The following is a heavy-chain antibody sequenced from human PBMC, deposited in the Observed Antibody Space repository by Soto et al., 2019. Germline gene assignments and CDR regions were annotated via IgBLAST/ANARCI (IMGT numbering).Heavy chain of an antibody. CDR3: AREDCSTTSCLYGVDV. CDR2: IYTSGGT. CDR1: GGSIGSYY. Sequence: LSLTCTVSGGSIGSYYWNWIRQPAGKGLEWIGRIYTSGGTNYNPSLKSRVTMSVDTSKNQLYLKLSTVTAADTAACYCAREDCSTTSCLYGVDVWGKGTTVTVSS. V-gene: IGHV4-4*07. J-gene: IGHJ6*04. D-gene: IGHD2-2*01.